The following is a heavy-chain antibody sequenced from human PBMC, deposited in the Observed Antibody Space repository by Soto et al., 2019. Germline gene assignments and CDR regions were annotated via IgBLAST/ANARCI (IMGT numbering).Heavy chain of an antibody. Sequence: GGSLRLSCAASGFTFSSYAMSWVRQAPGKGLEWVSAISGSGGSTYYADSVKGRFTISRDDSKNTLYLQMNSLRAEDTAVYYCAKDKVVAGRVDRFDPWGQGTLVTVSS. V-gene: IGHV3-23*01. CDR2: ISGSGGST. CDR1: GFTFSSYA. J-gene: IGHJ5*02. CDR3: AKDKVVAGRVDRFDP. D-gene: IGHD6-19*01.